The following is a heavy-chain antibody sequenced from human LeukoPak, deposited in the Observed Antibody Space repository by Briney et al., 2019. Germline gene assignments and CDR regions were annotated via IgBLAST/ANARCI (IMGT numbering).Heavy chain of an antibody. Sequence: ASVKVSCKASGYTFTGYYMHWVRQAPGQGLEWMGWINPNSGGTNYAQKFQGRVTMTRDTSISTAYMELSRLRSDDTAVYYCATFTPNSSGWYNFDYWGQGTLVTVPS. D-gene: IGHD6-19*01. J-gene: IGHJ4*02. CDR2: INPNSGGT. V-gene: IGHV1-2*02. CDR3: ATFTPNSSGWYNFDY. CDR1: GYTFTGYY.